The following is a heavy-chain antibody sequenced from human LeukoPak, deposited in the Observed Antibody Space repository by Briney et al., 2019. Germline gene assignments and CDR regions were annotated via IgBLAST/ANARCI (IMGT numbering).Heavy chain of an antibody. CDR3: ALGDNYGDYEVDY. J-gene: IGHJ4*02. CDR1: DGSVPSYY. D-gene: IGHD4-17*01. V-gene: IGHV4-34*01. Sequence: SETLSLTCTVSDGSVPSYYWSWIRQPPGKRLEWIGEINRSGSIYYNPSLKSRVTISVDTSKNQFSLKISSVTAADTAVYYCALGDNYGDYEVDYWGQGTLVTVSS. CDR2: INRSGSI.